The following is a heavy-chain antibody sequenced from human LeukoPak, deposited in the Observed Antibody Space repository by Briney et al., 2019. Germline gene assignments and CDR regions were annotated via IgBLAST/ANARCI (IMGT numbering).Heavy chain of an antibody. CDR2: FDPEDGVT. CDR1: GYTLTELS. D-gene: IGHD3-22*01. Sequence: ASVTVSCTVSGYTLTELSMHWVRQAPGKGLEWMGGFDPEDGVTIYAQKFQGRVTMTEDTSTDTAYMELSSLRSEDTAVYYCATDQNYYDSSGSAGFDPWGQGTLVTVSS. J-gene: IGHJ5*02. V-gene: IGHV1-24*01. CDR3: ATDQNYYDSSGSAGFDP.